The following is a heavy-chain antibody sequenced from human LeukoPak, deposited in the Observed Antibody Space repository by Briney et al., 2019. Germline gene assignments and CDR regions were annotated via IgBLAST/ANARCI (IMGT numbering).Heavy chain of an antibody. V-gene: IGHV3-23*01. CDR2: IAGSGGST. J-gene: IGHJ4*02. CDR3: AKGTLGYCSGGSCYSGY. Sequence: PGGSLRLSCAASGFTLSSYAMSWVRQAPGKGLVWVSVIAGSGGSTDYADSVKGRFTISRDNSKNTLYLQMSSLRAEDTAVYYCAKGTLGYCSGGSCYSGYWGQGTLVTVSS. D-gene: IGHD2-15*01. CDR1: GFTLSSYA.